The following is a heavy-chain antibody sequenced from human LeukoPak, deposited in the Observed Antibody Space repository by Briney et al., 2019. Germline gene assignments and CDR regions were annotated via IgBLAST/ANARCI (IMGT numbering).Heavy chain of an antibody. CDR3: AREPYDSSIPSL. Sequence: GGSLRLSCAASGFTFSSYAMSWVRQVPGKGLEWVSVIYSGGGTYYADSVKGRFTISRDNSKNTLYLQMNSLRAEDTAVYYCAREPYDSSIPSLWGQGALVTVSS. CDR2: IYSGGGT. V-gene: IGHV3-53*01. D-gene: IGHD3-22*01. CDR1: GFTFSSYA. J-gene: IGHJ4*02.